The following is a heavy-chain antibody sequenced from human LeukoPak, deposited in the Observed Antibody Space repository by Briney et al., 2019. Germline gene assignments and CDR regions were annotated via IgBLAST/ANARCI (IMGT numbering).Heavy chain of an antibody. CDR2: INPNSGGT. Sequence: ALVKVSCKASGYTFTGYYMHWVRQAPGQGLEWMGWINPNSGGTNYAQKFQGRVTMTRDTSISTAYMELSRLRSDDTAVYYCARVKVPIVLMVYATLGSFDYWGQGTLVTVSS. CDR1: GYTFTGYY. V-gene: IGHV1-2*02. D-gene: IGHD2-8*01. CDR3: ARVKVPIVLMVYATLGSFDY. J-gene: IGHJ4*02.